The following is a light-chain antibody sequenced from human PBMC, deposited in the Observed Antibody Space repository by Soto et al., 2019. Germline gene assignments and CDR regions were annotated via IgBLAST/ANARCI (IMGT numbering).Light chain of an antibody. J-gene: IGKJ4*01. CDR3: QQYGGSPRVT. V-gene: IGKV3-20*01. CDR2: GAS. Sequence: EIVLTQSPGTLSLSPGERATLSCRASQSVSSNYLAWYQQKSGQAPRLLIYGASSRATGIPDRFSGSGSGTDFPLTISRLEPEDFAVYYCQQYGGSPRVTFGGGTKVEIK. CDR1: QSVSSNY.